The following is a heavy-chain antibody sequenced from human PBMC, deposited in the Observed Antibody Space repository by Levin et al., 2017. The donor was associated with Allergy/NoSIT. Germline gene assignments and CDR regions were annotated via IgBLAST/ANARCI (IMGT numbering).Heavy chain of an antibody. V-gene: IGHV3-30-3*01. J-gene: IGHJ4*02. CDR1: GFTFSSYA. Sequence: GESLKISCAASGFTFSSYAMHWVRQAPGKGLEWVAVISYDGSNKYYADSVKGRFTISRDNSKNTLYLQMNSLRAEDTAVYYCARGRRYCSGGSCYSHFDYWGQGTLVTVSS. D-gene: IGHD2-15*01. CDR2: ISYDGSNK. CDR3: ARGRRYCSGGSCYSHFDY.